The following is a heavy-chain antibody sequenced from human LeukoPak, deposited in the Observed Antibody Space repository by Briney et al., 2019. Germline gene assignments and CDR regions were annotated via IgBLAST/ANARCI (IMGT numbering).Heavy chain of an antibody. J-gene: IGHJ4*02. CDR3: ARAPSPMYSSSAPLDY. CDR1: GGSISSDY. D-gene: IGHD6-6*01. Sequence: SETLSLTCSVSGGSISSDYWNWIRQPPGKGLEWLGYIYTSGNTDYNPSLKSRVTISVDTSRKQFSLKLSSVTAADTAVYYCARAPSPMYSSSAPLDYWGQGTLVIVSS. CDR2: IYTSGNT. V-gene: IGHV4-4*09.